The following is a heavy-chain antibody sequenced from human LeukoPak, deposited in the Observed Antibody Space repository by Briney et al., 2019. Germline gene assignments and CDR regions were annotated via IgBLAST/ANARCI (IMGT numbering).Heavy chain of an antibody. V-gene: IGHV3-21*01. Sequence: PGGSLRLSCAASGFTFSSYSMNWVRQAPGKGLEWVSSISSSSSYIYYADSVKGRFTISRDNAKNSLYLQMNSLRAEDTAVYYCARDFNKDSSGYLSYWGQGTLVTVSS. CDR1: GFTFSSYS. CDR3: ARDFNKDSSGYLSY. CDR2: ISSSSSYI. J-gene: IGHJ4*02. D-gene: IGHD3-22*01.